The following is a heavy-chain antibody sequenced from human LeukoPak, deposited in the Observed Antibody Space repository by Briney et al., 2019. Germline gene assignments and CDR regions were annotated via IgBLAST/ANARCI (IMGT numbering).Heavy chain of an antibody. CDR3: ARTDPYDSSGYHFDY. CDR2: IDWDDDK. Sequence: SGPALAKPTQTLTLTCTFSGFSLSTSGMRVSWIRQPPGKALEWLARIDWDDDKFYSTSLKTRLTISKDTSKNQVVLTMTNMDPVDTATYYCARTDPYDSSGYHFDYWGQGTLVTVSS. V-gene: IGHV2-70*04. J-gene: IGHJ4*02. D-gene: IGHD3-22*01. CDR1: GFSLSTSGMR.